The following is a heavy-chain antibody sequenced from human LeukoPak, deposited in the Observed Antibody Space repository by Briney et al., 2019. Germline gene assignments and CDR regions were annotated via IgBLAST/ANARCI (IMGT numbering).Heavy chain of an antibody. J-gene: IGHJ4*02. D-gene: IGHD3-9*01. CDR2: ISGSGGST. CDR3: AKDRSPGILTGYYPN. CDR1: GFTFRNYA. V-gene: IGHV3-23*01. Sequence: GGSLRLSCAASGFTFRNYAMSWVRQAPGKGLEWVSAISGSGGSTYFADSVKGRFTISRDNSKNTLYLQMNSLRAEDTGVYYCAKDRSPGILTGYYPNWGQGTLVTVSS.